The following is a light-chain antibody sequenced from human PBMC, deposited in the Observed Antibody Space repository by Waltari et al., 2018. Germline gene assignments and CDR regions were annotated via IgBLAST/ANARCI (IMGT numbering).Light chain of an antibody. V-gene: IGLV3-10*01. CDR1: ALTKKY. CDR2: EDT. Sequence: SYELTQPPSVSVSPGQTARITCSGDALTKKYAYWYQQKSGQAPVLVIYEDTKRPSGIPERFSGSSSGTLATLTISGAQVEDEADYYCYSTDSSGNRPFGGGTRLTVL. CDR3: YSTDSSGNRP. J-gene: IGLJ2*01.